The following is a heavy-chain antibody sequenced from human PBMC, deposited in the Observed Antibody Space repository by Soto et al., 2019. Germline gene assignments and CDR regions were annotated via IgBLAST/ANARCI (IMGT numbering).Heavy chain of an antibody. CDR2: IYPGDSDT. CDR3: ARRDCSSTSCYMRDDAFDI. V-gene: IGHV5-51*01. CDR1: GYSFTSYW. J-gene: IGHJ3*02. Sequence: GESLKISCKGSGYSFTSYWIGWVRQMPGKGLEWMGIIYPGDSDTRYSPSFQGQVTISADKSISTAYLQWSSLKASDTAMYYCARRDCSSTSCYMRDDAFDIWGQGTMVTVSS. D-gene: IGHD2-2*02.